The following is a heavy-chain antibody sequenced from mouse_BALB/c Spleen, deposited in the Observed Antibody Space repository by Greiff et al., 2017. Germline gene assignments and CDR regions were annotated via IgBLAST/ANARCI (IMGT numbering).Heavy chain of an antibody. V-gene: IGHV1-77*01. CDR3: AIYYDYDGYAMDY. CDR2: IYPGSGST. CDR1: GYTFTDYV. J-gene: IGHJ4*01. D-gene: IGHD2-4*01. Sequence: VKVVESGPELVKPGASVKMSCKASGYTFTDYVISWVKQRTGQGLEWIGEIYPGSGSTYYNEKFKGKATLTADKSSNTAYMQLSSLTSEDSAVYFCAIYYDYDGYAMDYWGQGTSVTVSS.